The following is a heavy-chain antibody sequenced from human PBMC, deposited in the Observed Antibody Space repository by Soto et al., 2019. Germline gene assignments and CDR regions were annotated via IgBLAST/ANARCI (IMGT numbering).Heavy chain of an antibody. J-gene: IGHJ4*02. CDR3: DRDTKYYYDSSGSPR. Sequence: SETLSLTCTVSGGSISSGDYYWSWIRQPPGKGLEWIGYIYYSGSTYYNPSLKSRVTISVDTSKNQFSLKLSSVTAADTAVYYCDRDTKYYYDSSGSPRWGQGTLVTVYS. CDR2: IYYSGST. D-gene: IGHD3-22*01. CDR1: GGSISSGDYY. V-gene: IGHV4-30-4*01.